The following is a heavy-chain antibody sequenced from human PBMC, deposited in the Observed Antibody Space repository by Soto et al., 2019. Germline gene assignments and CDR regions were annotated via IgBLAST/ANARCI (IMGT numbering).Heavy chain of an antibody. J-gene: IGHJ6*02. Sequence: PSETLSLTCTVSGVSISSGDYYWSWVRQAPGKGLEWISYISGSSNIINYADSVKGRFTISRDNTKNSLYLQMNSLRDEDTAVYYCARGFDLQYGMDVWGQGTTVTVSS. CDR3: ARGFDLQYGMDV. V-gene: IGHV3-48*02. CDR1: GVSISSGDYY. D-gene: IGHD3-10*01. CDR2: ISGSSNII.